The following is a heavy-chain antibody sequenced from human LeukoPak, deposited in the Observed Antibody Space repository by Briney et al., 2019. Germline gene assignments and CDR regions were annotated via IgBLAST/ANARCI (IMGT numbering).Heavy chain of an antibody. J-gene: IGHJ6*02. V-gene: IGHV3-64*01. Sequence: GGSLRLSCAASGFTFSNYAMHWVRQAPGKGLEYVSSISSNGGSTFYANSVKGRFSISRDNSKNTLYLQVGSLRTEDMAVYYRARSKTTTVYDAMDVWGQGTTVTVSS. CDR3: ARSKTTTVYDAMDV. CDR2: ISSNGGST. CDR1: GFTFSNYA. D-gene: IGHD4-11*01.